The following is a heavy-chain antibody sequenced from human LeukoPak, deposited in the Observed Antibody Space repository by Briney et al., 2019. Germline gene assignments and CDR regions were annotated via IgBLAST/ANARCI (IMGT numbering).Heavy chain of an antibody. CDR3: ARGPYYDFWSGPYYFDY. D-gene: IGHD3-3*01. V-gene: IGHV1-69*13. J-gene: IGHJ4*02. CDR1: GGTFSSYA. CDR2: IIPIFVTA. Sequence: SVKVSCTASGGTFSSYAISCVRQAPGQGLEWMGAIIPIFVTANYAQKFQGRVTITADESTSTAYMELSSLRSEDTAVYYCARGPYYDFWSGPYYFDYWGQGTLVTVSS.